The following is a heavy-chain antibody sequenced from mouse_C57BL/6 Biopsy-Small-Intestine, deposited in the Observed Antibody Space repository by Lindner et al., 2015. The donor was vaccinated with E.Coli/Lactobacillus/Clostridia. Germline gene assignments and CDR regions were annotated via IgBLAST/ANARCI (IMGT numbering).Heavy chain of an antibody. Sequence: QLQESGAELVRLGTSVKLSCKASGYTFTDYWIGWAKQRPGHGLEWIGDIYPGGTYTNYNEKFKGKATLTADTSSSTAYMQFSSLTSEDSAIYYCARKGLGRYWYFDVWGTGTTVTVSS. CDR2: IYPGGTYT. CDR3: ARKGLGRYWYFDV. CDR1: GYTFTDYW. J-gene: IGHJ1*03. D-gene: IGHD4-1*01. V-gene: IGHV1-63*01.